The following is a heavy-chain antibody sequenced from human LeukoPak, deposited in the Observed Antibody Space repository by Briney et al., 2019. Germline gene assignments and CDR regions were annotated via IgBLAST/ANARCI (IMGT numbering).Heavy chain of an antibody. CDR1: GGSIRSTSYY. J-gene: IGHJ4*02. CDR2: IYYSGST. V-gene: IGHV4-39*07. D-gene: IGHD3-22*01. CDR3: ARDRSYYSDTGTDY. Sequence: SETLSLTCAVSGGSIRSTSYYWGWIRQPPGKGLEWIGSIYYSGSTYYNPSLKSRVTISLDTSKNEFSLRLSSVTAADTAVYFCARDRSYYSDTGTDYWGQGALVTVSS.